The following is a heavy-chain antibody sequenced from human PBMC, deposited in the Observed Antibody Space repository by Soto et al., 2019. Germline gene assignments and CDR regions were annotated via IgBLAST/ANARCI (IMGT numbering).Heavy chain of an antibody. D-gene: IGHD4-17*01. CDR3: AREAVTTFVFDY. Sequence: EVQLVESGGGLVKPGGSLRLSCAASGFTFSSYSMNWVRQAPGNGLEWVSSISSSSSYIYYADSVKGRFTIARDNAKNSLYLQMNSLRAEDTAVYYCAREAVTTFVFDYWGQGTLVTVSS. J-gene: IGHJ4*02. V-gene: IGHV3-21*01. CDR2: ISSSSSYI. CDR1: GFTFSSYS.